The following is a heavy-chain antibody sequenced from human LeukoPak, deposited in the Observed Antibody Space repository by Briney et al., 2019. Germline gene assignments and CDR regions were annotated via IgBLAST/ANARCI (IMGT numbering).Heavy chain of an antibody. CDR1: GFTFSNYA. D-gene: IGHD3-16*02. J-gene: IGHJ4*02. CDR3: VKPSWYVWRSYRPHYFDY. V-gene: IGHV3-64D*06. CDR2: TSSDGGST. Sequence: GGSLRLSCSASGFTFSNYAMHWVRQAPGKGLESVSATSSDGGSTYYADSVKGRFTISRDNSKNTLYLQMSSLRAEDTAVYYCVKPSWYVWRSYRPHYFDYWGQGTLVTVSS.